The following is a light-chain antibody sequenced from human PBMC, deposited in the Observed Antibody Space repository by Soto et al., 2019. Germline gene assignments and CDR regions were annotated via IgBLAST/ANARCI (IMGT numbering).Light chain of an antibody. V-gene: IGKV1-39*01. CDR1: QSISNH. CDR2: AAS. Sequence: DIQMTQSPSSLSASVEDRVIIPCRASQSISNHLNWYQQKPGKAPKILIFAASSLQSGVPLRFSGSGAGTDCTRTISSLHPEDVETDDCPQSYSTPRTFGQGTKVDIK. CDR3: PQSYSTPRT. J-gene: IGKJ1*01.